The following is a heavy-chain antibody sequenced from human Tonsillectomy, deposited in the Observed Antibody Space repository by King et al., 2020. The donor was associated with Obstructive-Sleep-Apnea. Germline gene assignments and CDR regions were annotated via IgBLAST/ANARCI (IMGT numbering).Heavy chain of an antibody. D-gene: IGHD1-26*01. CDR1: GFNLDDYA. V-gene: IGHV3-9*01. CDR3: AKDMGFDTGGGFDY. J-gene: IGHJ4*02. Sequence: QLVQSGGGLVQPGRSLRLSCAASGFNLDDYAMHWVRQVPGKGLEWVSGISWNSGNIGYADSVKGRFTITRDNAKNSLYLQMNIMRAEDTALYYCAKDMGFDTGGGFDYWGQGALVTVFS. CDR2: ISWNSGNI.